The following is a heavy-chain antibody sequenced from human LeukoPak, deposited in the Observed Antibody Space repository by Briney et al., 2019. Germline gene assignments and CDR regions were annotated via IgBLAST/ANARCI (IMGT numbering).Heavy chain of an antibody. CDR1: GFTFDDYA. D-gene: IGHD3-3*01. Sequence: GGSLRLSCAASGFTFDDYAMHWVRQAPGKGLEWVSGISWNSGSIGYADSVKGRFTISRDNAKNSLYLQMNSLRAEDTAVYYCARGLEYFDYWGQGTLVTVSS. CDR2: ISWNSGSI. CDR3: ARGLEYFDY. J-gene: IGHJ4*02. V-gene: IGHV3-9*01.